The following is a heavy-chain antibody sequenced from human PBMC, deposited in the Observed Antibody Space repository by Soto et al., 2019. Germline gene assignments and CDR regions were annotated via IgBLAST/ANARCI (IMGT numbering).Heavy chain of an antibody. Sequence: QVQLVQSGAEVKKPGASVKVSCKASGYTFTSYDINWVRQATGQGLEWMGWMNPNSGNTGYAQKFQCRVTMTRNTSISTAYMELSSLRSEDTAVYYCARGRGTVVVVAATPGGWFDPWGQGTLVTVSS. J-gene: IGHJ5*02. CDR1: GYTFTSYD. CDR3: ARGRGTVVVVAATPGGWFDP. V-gene: IGHV1-8*01. D-gene: IGHD2-15*01. CDR2: MNPNSGNT.